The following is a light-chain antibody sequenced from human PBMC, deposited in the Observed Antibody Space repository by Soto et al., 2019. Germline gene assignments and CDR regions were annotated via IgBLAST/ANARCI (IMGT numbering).Light chain of an antibody. CDR1: QSVSSNY. J-gene: IGKJ1*01. CDR2: GVS. V-gene: IGKV3-20*01. Sequence: EIVLTQSPGTLSLSAGERATLSCRASQSVSSNYFAWFQQRPGQAPRLLIYGVSTRATGTPDRFSASGSATEFTLYINRLEPEDFAVYYCHQYGASPWTFGQGTKVEIK. CDR3: HQYGASPWT.